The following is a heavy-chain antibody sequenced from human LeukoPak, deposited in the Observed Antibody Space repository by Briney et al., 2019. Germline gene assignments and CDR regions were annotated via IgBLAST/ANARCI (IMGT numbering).Heavy chain of an antibody. CDR2: ISAYNGNT. CDR1: GYTFTSYG. CDR3: ARDHSSNYDILTGYFSRSSLFNWFDP. V-gene: IGHV1-18*01. D-gene: IGHD3-9*01. J-gene: IGHJ5*02. Sequence: ASVKVSCRASGYTFTSYGISWVRQAPGQGLEWMGWISAYNGNTNYAQKLQGRVTMTTDTSTSTAYMELRSLRSDDTGVYYCARDHSSNYDILTGYFSRSSLFNWFDPWGQGTLVTVSS.